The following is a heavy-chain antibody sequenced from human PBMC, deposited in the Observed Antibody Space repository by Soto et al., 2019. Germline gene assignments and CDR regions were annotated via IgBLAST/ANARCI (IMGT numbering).Heavy chain of an antibody. D-gene: IGHD5-12*01. V-gene: IGHV5-51*01. J-gene: IGHJ3*02. CDR2: IYPGDSDT. CDR1: GYSFTSYW. CDR3: ARRVFDGYNSGAFDI. Sequence: PGESLKISCKGSGYSFTSYWIGWVRQMPGKGLEWMGIIYPGDSDTRYSPSFQGQVTISADKSISTAYLQWSSLKASDTAMYYCARRVFDGYNSGAFDIWGQGTMVTVSS.